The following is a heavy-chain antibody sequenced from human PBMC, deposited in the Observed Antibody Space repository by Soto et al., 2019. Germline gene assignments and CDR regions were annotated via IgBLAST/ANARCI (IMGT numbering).Heavy chain of an antibody. CDR1: GDSVSSNSAA. V-gene: IGHV6-1*01. D-gene: IGHD6-6*01. J-gene: IGHJ6*02. CDR3: ARARFLAARLSVPYYYYGMDV. CDR2: TYYRSKWYN. Sequence: SQTLSLTCAISGDSVSSNSAAWNWIRQSPSRGLEWLGGTYYRSKWYNDYAVSVKSRITINPDTSKNQFSLQLNSVTPEDTAVYYCARARFLAARLSVPYYYYGMDVWGQGATVTVSS.